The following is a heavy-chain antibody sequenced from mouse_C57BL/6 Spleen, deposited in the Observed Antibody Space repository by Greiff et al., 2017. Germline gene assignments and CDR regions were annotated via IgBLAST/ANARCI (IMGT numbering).Heavy chain of an antibody. D-gene: IGHD2-4*01. J-gene: IGHJ3*01. CDR3: AAYDYDGAY. V-gene: IGHV1-61*01. Sequence: VQLQQPGAELVRPGSSVKLSCKASGYTFTRYWMDWVKQRPGQGLEWIGNIYPSDSETHYNTKFKDKATLTVDKSASTAYMQLSSLTSEDSAVYYCAAYDYDGAYWGQGTLVTVSA. CDR2: IYPSDSET. CDR1: GYTFTRYW.